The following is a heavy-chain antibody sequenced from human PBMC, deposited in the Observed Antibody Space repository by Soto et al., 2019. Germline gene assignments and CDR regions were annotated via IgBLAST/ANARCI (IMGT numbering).Heavy chain of an antibody. CDR3: ATVVGALGHWFDP. J-gene: IGHJ5*02. V-gene: IGHV1-18*01. D-gene: IGHD1-26*01. CDR2: ISAYNGNT. CDR1: GYTFTSYG. Sequence: QVQLVQSGAEVKKPGASVKVSCKASGYTFTSYGISWVRQAPGQGLEWMGRISAYNGNTNYAQKLQGRVTMTTDTSTSTANMELRTLRSDDTAVYDCATVVGALGHWFDPWGQGTLVTVSS.